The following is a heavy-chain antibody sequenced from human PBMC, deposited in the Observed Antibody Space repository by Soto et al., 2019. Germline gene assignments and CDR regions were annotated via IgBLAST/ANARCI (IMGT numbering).Heavy chain of an antibody. J-gene: IGHJ6*02. CDR1: GGTFTNYA. D-gene: IGHD2-2*01. V-gene: IGHV1-69*13. CDR2: IIPVFGTP. Sequence: QVQLVQSGAEVKKPGSSLKVSCKASGGTFTNYAFSWVRQAPGQGLEWMGGIIPVFGTPDYAQKFQGRVTITADESTSTASMELSSLTSDDTAVYYCARERSVGYCITTPGPKPFYYYAMDVWGQGTTVTVAS. CDR3: ARERSVGYCITTPGPKPFYYYAMDV.